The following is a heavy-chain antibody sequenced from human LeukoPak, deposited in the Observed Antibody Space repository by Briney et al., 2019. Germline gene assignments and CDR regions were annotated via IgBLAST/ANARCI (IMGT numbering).Heavy chain of an antibody. CDR2: IKQDGSEK. D-gene: IGHD5-18*01. J-gene: IGHJ4*02. Sequence: PGGSLRLSCAASGFTFSLYWMTWVRQPPGKGLEWVANIKQDGSEKYYMESVKGRFTISKDNAKNSLYLQMNGLRAEDTAVYFCARDFGGYSYGFDYWGQGTLVTVSS. CDR1: GFTFSLYW. V-gene: IGHV3-7*01. CDR3: ARDFGGYSYGFDY.